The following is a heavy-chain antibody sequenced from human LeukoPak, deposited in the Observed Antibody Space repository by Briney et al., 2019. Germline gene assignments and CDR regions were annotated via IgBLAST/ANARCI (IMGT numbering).Heavy chain of an antibody. D-gene: IGHD6-19*01. CDR3: ARDEAVAGSSFDY. V-gene: IGHV1-18*01. Sequence: ASVKVSCQASGYGFTAYGISWVRQAPGQGLEWMGWISAYNGHTNVAQNLQGRVTMTTDTSTSTAYMELRSLRSDDAAVYYCARDEAVAGSSFDYWGQGILVSVSS. CDR2: ISAYNGHT. CDR1: GYGFTAYG. J-gene: IGHJ4*02.